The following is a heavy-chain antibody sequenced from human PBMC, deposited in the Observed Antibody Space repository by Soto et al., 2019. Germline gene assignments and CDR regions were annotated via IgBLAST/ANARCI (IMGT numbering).Heavy chain of an antibody. Sequence: QVPLVQSGAEVKKPGASVKVSCKASGYTFTNFGISWVRQAPGQGLEWTGWISAYNGNTNYAQKFQGRVTMTTDTPTRTASREVRSLRFDDTAVYSFASGGTAIDYWCKGTLVTVSS. V-gene: IGHV1-18*01. CDR1: GYTFTNFG. D-gene: IGHD2-21*02. J-gene: IGHJ4*02. CDR3: ASGGTAIDY. CDR2: ISAYNGNT.